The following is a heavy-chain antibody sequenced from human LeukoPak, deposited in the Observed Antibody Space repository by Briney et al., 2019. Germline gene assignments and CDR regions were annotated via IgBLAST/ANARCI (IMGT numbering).Heavy chain of an antibody. D-gene: IGHD2-2*01. CDR2: ISSGSSTI. V-gene: IGHV3-48*01. J-gene: IGHJ3*02. Sequence: GGSLRLSCAASGFSFSSYTMNWVRQTPGKGLEWVSYISSGSSTIHYADSVKGRFTISRDNAKNSLYLQLSSLRAEDSAMYYCVREGFCSSTSCSLNAFDIWGQGTMVTVSS. CDR1: GFSFSSYT. CDR3: VREGFCSSTSCSLNAFDI.